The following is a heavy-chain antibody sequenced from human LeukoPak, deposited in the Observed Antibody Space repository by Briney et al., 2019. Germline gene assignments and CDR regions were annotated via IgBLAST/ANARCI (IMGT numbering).Heavy chain of an antibody. CDR3: AREMITNQWLREVSLDY. Sequence: PGGSLRLSCAASGFTFRSYAMHWVRQAPGKGLEWVAVISYDGSNKYYADSVKGRFTISRDNSKNTLYLQMNSLRAEDTAVYYCAREMITNQWLREVSLDYWGQGTLVTVSS. D-gene: IGHD6-19*01. CDR2: ISYDGSNK. CDR1: GFTFRSYA. V-gene: IGHV3-30-3*01. J-gene: IGHJ4*02.